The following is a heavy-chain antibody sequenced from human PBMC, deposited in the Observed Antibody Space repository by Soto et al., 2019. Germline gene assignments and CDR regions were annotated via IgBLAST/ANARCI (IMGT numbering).Heavy chain of an antibody. CDR3: ARENFGVIIHDAFDL. Sequence: SETLSLTCTVSGGSVSSGGYYWNWIRQHPGRGLEWLGYIYDSETTYYNPSLESRLSISVDASKNQFSLKVTSVTPADTAVYYCARENFGVIIHDAFDLWGQGTTVTVSS. V-gene: IGHV4-31*03. D-gene: IGHD2-8*01. CDR2: IYDSETT. CDR1: GGSVSSGGYY. J-gene: IGHJ6*02.